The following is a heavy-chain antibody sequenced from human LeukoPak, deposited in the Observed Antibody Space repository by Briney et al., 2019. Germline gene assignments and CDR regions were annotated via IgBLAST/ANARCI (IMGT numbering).Heavy chain of an antibody. CDR2: INPNSGGT. CDR3: ARVLLIAVRYSYGFGY. D-gene: IGHD5-18*01. V-gene: IGHV1-2*02. CDR1: GYTFTGYY. J-gene: IGHJ4*02. Sequence: VKVSCKASGYTFTGYYMHWVRQAPGQGLEWMGWINPNSGGTNYAQKFQGRVTMTRDTSISTAYMELSRLRSDDTAVYYCARVLLIAVRYSYGFGYWGQGTLVTVSS.